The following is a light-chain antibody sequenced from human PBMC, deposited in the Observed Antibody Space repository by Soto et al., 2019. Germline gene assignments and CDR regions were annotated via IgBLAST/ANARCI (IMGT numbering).Light chain of an antibody. CDR2: AAS. J-gene: IGKJ3*01. CDR1: QRITNS. V-gene: IGKV1-39*01. Sequence: DIQMTQSPSSLSASVGDRVTIPCRASQRITNSLNWYQQKPGRAPNLLIYAASRLQRGAPSRFSGSGFGTDFTLSISSLQPDDFATYYCQQTYSPPFTFGPGTKVDIK. CDR3: QQTYSPPFT.